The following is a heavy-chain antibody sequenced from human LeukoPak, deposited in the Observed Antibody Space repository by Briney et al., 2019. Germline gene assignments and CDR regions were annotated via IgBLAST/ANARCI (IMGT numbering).Heavy chain of an antibody. CDR3: AKLRSGGPAAGNY. CDR1: GFTFSSYA. D-gene: IGHD6-13*01. Sequence: GGSLRLSCAASGFTFSSYAMSWVRQALGKGLEWVSTISGSDDSTYYADSVKGRFTISRDNSKNTVYLHMNSLRAEDTAVYFCAKLRSGGPAAGNYWGQGTLVTVSS. J-gene: IGHJ4*02. CDR2: ISGSDDST. V-gene: IGHV3-23*01.